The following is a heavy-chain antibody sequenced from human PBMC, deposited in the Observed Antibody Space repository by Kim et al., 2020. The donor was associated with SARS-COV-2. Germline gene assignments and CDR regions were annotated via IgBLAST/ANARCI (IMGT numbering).Heavy chain of an antibody. J-gene: IGHJ5*02. CDR3: ARDRSRVYYGS. D-gene: IGHD3-10*01. V-gene: IGHV3-21*01. Sequence: IYYADAVKGRFTISSDNAKNSLYLQMSSLRAEDTAVYYCARDRSRVYYGSWGQGTLVTVSS. CDR2: I.